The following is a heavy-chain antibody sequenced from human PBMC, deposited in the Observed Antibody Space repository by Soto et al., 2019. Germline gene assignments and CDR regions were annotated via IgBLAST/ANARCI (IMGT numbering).Heavy chain of an antibody. V-gene: IGHV4-59*01. CDR3: ARVIHSSGWWNY. CDR1: GGSISSYY. Sequence: LSLTCTVSGGSISSYYWSWIRQPPGKGLEWIGYIYYSGSTNYNPSLKSRVTISVDTSKNQFSLKLSSVTAADTAVYYCARVIHSSGWWNYWGQGTLVTVSS. D-gene: IGHD6-19*01. CDR2: IYYSGST. J-gene: IGHJ4*02.